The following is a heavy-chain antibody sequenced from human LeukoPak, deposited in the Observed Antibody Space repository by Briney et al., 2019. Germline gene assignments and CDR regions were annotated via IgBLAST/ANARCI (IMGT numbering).Heavy chain of an antibody. Sequence: SETLSLTCAVYGGSFSGYYWSWIRQPPGKGLEWIGEINHSGSTNYNPSLKSRVTTSVDTSKNQFSLKLSSVTAADTAVYYCATRSTSCLQGCFDYWGQGTLVTVSS. CDR3: ATRSTSCLQGCFDY. D-gene: IGHD2-2*01. V-gene: IGHV4-34*01. J-gene: IGHJ4*02. CDR2: INHSGST. CDR1: GGSFSGYY.